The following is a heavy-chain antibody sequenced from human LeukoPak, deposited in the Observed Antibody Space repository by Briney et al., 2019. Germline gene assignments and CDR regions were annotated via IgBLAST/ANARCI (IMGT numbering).Heavy chain of an antibody. D-gene: IGHD6-13*01. CDR3: AIAVAAAGRSWWFDP. CDR1: GFIFSSYS. Sequence: GGSLRLSCAASGFIFSSYSMNWVRQAPGKGLEWVSSISSSSSYIYYADSVKGRFTISRDNAKNSLYLQMNCLRAEDTAVYYCAIAVAAAGRSWWFDPCGQGTLVTVSS. J-gene: IGHJ5*02. V-gene: IGHV3-21*01. CDR2: ISSSSSYI.